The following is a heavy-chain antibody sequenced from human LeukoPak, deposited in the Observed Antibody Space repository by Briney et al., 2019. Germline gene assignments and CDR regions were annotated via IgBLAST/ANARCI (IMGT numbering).Heavy chain of an antibody. CDR1: GFTFSGYA. V-gene: IGHV3-23*01. J-gene: IGHJ4*02. CDR2: ISGGGGST. Sequence: QAGGSLRLSCAASGFTFSGYAMSWVRQAPGKGLEWVSTISGGGGSTYYADSVKGRFTISRDNAKNSLFLQMNSLRAEDTAVYYCARERGYDSWSGSRVLFDHWGQGTLVTVSS. CDR3: ARERGYDSWSGSRVLFDH. D-gene: IGHD3-3*01.